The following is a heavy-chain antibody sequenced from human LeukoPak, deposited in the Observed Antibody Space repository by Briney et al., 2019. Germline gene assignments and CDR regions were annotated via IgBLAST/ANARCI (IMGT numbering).Heavy chain of an antibody. V-gene: IGHV3-21*01. CDR3: ARGGVYSTSAVDY. Sequence: GGSLRLSCAASGFTFSSYAMDWVRQAPGKGLEWVSCISSTSSDIHYADSVKGRFTTSRDNAKNTLYLQMNSLRAEDTAVYYCARGGVYSTSAVDYWGQGTLVTVSS. J-gene: IGHJ4*02. CDR2: ISSTSSDI. D-gene: IGHD6-6*01. CDR1: GFTFSSYA.